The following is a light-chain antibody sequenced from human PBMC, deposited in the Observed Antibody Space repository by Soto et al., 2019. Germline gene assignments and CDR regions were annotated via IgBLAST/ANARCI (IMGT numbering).Light chain of an antibody. Sequence: QSALTQPASVSVSPGQSITISCTGTSSNVGGYNYVSWYQKHPGKAPKLMIYEVSNRTSGVSNRFSVSKSGNTASLTISGLQAEDEADYFCNSYGSTSTRYVFGTGTKLTVL. J-gene: IGLJ1*01. V-gene: IGLV2-14*01. CDR2: EVS. CDR1: SSNVGGYNY. CDR3: NSYGSTSTRYV.